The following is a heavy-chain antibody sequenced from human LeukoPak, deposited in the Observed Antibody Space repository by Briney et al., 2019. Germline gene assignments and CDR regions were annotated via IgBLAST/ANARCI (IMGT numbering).Heavy chain of an antibody. CDR1: GYTFTGYY. J-gene: IGHJ4*02. Sequence: ASVKVSCKASGYTFTGYYMHWVRQAPGQGLEWMGWINPNSGGTNYAQKFQGRVTMTRDTSINTAYMELSRLRSDDTAVYYCARDSPLFGSSGSSGGYWGQGTLVTVSS. CDR2: INPNSGGT. D-gene: IGHD3-22*01. CDR3: ARDSPLFGSSGSSGGY. V-gene: IGHV1-2*02.